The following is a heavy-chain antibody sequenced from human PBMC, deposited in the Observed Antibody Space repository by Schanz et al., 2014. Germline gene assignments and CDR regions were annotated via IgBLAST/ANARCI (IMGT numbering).Heavy chain of an antibody. D-gene: IGHD5-12*01. V-gene: IGHV3-53*01. CDR2: MYINSGST. CDR1: GFTVNTNY. J-gene: IGHJ3*01. CDR3: ARDGGRDGYNLAFDV. Sequence: EVQLVESGGGLIQPGGSLSLSCAVSGFTVNTNYMSWVRQAPGKGLEWISSMYINSGSTQYADSVKGRFIISRDSSKNTLLLQMNSLRAEDTAVYFCARDGGRDGYNLAFDVWGQGTLVTVSS.